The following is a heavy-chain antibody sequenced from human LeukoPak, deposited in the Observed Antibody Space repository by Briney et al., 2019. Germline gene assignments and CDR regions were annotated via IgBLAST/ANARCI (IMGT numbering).Heavy chain of an antibody. CDR3: AKGGYTTCFDP. Sequence: PGGSLRLSCAAPGFTFSSYSMTWVRQAPGKGLEWVSTIRSNGGDTYYADSVRGRFAISRDNSQNTLYLEMNNLRAEDTAVYYCAKGGYTTCFDPWGQGTLVTVSS. CDR2: IRSNGGDT. CDR1: GFTFSSYS. J-gene: IGHJ5*02. D-gene: IGHD2-15*01. V-gene: IGHV3-23*01.